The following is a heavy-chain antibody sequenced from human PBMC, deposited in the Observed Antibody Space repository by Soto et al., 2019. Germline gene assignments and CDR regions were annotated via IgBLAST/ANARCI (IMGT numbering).Heavy chain of an antibody. J-gene: IGHJ4*02. V-gene: IGHV3-23*01. CDR3: AKDYDFWSGYPDY. CDR2: ISGSGGST. D-gene: IGHD3-3*01. Sequence: EVQLLESGGGLVQPGGSLRLSCAASGFTFSSYAMSWVRQAPGKGLEWVSAISGSGGSTYYADSVKGRFTISRDNSKNTLYLQMNSLRADDTAVYYCAKDYDFWSGYPDYWGQGTLVTVSS. CDR1: GFTFSSYA.